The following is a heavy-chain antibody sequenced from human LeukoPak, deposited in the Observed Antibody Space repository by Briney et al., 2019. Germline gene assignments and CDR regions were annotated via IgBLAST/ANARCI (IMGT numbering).Heavy chain of an antibody. J-gene: IGHJ4*02. Sequence: SQTLSLTCTVSVGSISRGSYYWSWIRLPAVKGLEWIGRVHSSGSTNYNPSLESRATISVDTSKSEISLKLDSVTAADTAVYYCARDLWNWKAGFHYWVQGIPVTVSS. V-gene: IGHV4-61*02. CDR2: VHSSGST. CDR3: ARDLWNWKAGFHY. D-gene: IGHD1-1*01. CDR1: VGSISRGSYY.